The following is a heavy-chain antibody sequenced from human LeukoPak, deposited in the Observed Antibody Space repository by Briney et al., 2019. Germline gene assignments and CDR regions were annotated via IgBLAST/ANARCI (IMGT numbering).Heavy chain of an antibody. CDR3: ARLIDSYDGSGNYYGVNWFDP. CDR2: IYYSGST. J-gene: IGHJ5*02. D-gene: IGHD3-22*01. V-gene: IGHV4-61*01. CDR1: GGSISSSSYY. Sequence: KPSETLSLTCTVSGGSISSSSYYWSWIRQPPGKGLEYIGYIYYSGSTNYNPSLKSRVTISVDTSKNQFSLKLSSVTAADTAVYYCARLIDSYDGSGNYYGVNWFDPWGQGTLVTVSS.